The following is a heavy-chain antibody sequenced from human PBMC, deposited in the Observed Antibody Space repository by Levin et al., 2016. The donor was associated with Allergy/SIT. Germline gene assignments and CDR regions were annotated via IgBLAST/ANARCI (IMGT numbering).Heavy chain of an antibody. Sequence: PGKGLEWIGYIYYSGSTNYNPSLKSRVTISVDTSKNQFSLKLSSVTAADTAVYYCARVRSRGLGTGDYFDYWGQGTLVTVSS. CDR2: IYYSGST. D-gene: IGHD7-27*01. CDR3: ARVRSRGLGTGDYFDY. V-gene: IGHV4-59*13. J-gene: IGHJ4*02.